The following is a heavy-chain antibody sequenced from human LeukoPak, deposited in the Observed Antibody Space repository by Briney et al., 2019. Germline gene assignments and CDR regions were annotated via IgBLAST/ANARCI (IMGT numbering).Heavy chain of an antibody. V-gene: IGHV4-4*07. D-gene: IGHD3-3*01. CDR3: ARESSSDFWSGWTNWFDP. J-gene: IGHJ5*02. CDR1: GGSISSYY. Sequence: SETLSLTCTVSGGSISSYYWSWIRQPAGKGLEWIGRIYTSGSTNYNPSLKSRVTMSVDTSKNQFSLKLSSVTAADTAVYYCARESSSDFWSGWTNWFDPWGQGTLVTVSS. CDR2: IYTSGST.